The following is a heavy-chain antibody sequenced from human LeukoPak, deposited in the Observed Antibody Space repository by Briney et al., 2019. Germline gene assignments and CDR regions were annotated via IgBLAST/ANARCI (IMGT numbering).Heavy chain of an antibody. J-gene: IGHJ5*02. D-gene: IGHD1-1*01. V-gene: IGHV3-11*06. CDR3: ARAVETGTDYFDP. CDR2: ISSSSSYT. CDR1: GFTFSDYY. Sequence: NSGGSLRLSCAASGFTFSDYYMSWIRQAPGKGLEWVSYISSSSSYTNYADSVKGRFTISRDNAKNSLYLQMNSLRAEDTAVYYCARAVETGTDYFDPWGQGTLVTVSS.